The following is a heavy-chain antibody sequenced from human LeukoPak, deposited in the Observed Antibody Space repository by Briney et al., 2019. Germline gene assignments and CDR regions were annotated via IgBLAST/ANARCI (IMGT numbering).Heavy chain of an antibody. D-gene: IGHD6-19*01. CDR3: AIGTLVRMAVAGSLPRPYYYMDV. Sequence: PSETLSLTCGVSGGSFSGYYWSWIRQSPGKGLEWIGDINHSGNTNYNPSLKSRATISVDTSKNQFSLRLSSLTAADTAVVYCAIGTLVRMAVAGSLPRPYYYMDVWGKGTTVTVSS. J-gene: IGHJ6*03. CDR2: INHSGNT. V-gene: IGHV4-34*01. CDR1: GGSFSGYY.